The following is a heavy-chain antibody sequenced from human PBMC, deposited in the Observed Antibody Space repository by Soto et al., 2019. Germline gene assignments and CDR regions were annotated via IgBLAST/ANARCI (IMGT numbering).Heavy chain of an antibody. V-gene: IGHV3-48*03. CDR2: ISSSGSTV. J-gene: IGHJ3*02. D-gene: IGHD1-1*01. Sequence: GGSLRLSCAASGFTFSSYEMNWVRQAPGKGLEWVSYISSSGSTVYYADSMKGRFIISRDNAKKSLYLQMNSLRAEDTAVYYCARPLERRVHGAFDIWGQGTMVTVSS. CDR1: GFTFSSYE. CDR3: ARPLERRVHGAFDI.